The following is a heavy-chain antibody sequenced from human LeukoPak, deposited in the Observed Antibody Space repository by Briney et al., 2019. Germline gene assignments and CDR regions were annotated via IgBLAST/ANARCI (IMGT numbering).Heavy chain of an antibody. CDR2: INPNSGGT. Sequence: ASVKVSCKASGYTFTGYYMHWVRQAPGQGLEWMGWINPNSGGTNYAQKFQGRVTMTRDTSISTAYMELSRLRSDDTAVYYCARVRITMINDAFDIWGQRTMVTVSS. CDR1: GYTFTGYY. J-gene: IGHJ3*02. CDR3: ARVRITMINDAFDI. D-gene: IGHD3-22*01. V-gene: IGHV1-2*02.